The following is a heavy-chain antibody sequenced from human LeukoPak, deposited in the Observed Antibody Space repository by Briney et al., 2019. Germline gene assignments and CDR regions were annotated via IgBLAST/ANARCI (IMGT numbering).Heavy chain of an antibody. D-gene: IGHD6-13*01. V-gene: IGHV4-4*07. CDR2: IYTSGST. Sequence: KPSETLSLXCTVSGGSISSYYWSWIRQPAGKGLEWIGRIYTSGSTNYNPSLKSRVTMSVDTSKNQFSLKLSSVTAADTAVYYCARDLSSWSLFSQYYYYYMDVWGKGTTVTVSS. CDR1: GGSISSYY. J-gene: IGHJ6*03. CDR3: ARDLSSWSLFSQYYYYYMDV.